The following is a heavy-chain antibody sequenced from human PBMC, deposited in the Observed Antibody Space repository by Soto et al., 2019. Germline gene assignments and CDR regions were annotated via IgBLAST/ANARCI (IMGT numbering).Heavy chain of an antibody. CDR2: ISGGGGSI. D-gene: IGHD1-1*01. CDR3: VKGYWKGDV. J-gene: IGHJ6*02. CDR1: GFTFSTCA. Sequence: EVQLLESGGGLVQPGGSLRLSCAASGFTFSTCAMNWVRQAPGNGLEWVSAISGGGGSIHYADSVKGRFTISRDNSKNTLYLQMNSLRDEDTAVYHCVKGYWKGDVWGQGTTVTVSS. V-gene: IGHV3-23*01.